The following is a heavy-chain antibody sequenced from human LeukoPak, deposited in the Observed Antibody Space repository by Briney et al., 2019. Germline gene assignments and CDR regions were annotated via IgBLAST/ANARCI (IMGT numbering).Heavy chain of an antibody. CDR2: ISGSGNGT. CDR3: AKRTMSAFDS. V-gene: IGHV3-23*01. J-gene: IGHJ4*02. Sequence: GGSLRLSCTASGFTFSTYAMNWVRQAPGKGLEWLSGISGSGNGTYYADFVKGRFTISRDNSKNVVYVQMNSLTVEDAATYYCAKRTMSAFDSWGQGTLLSVSS. CDR1: GFTFSTYA.